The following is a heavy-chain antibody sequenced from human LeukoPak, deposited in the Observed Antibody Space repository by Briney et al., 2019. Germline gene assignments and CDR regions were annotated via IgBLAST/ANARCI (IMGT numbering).Heavy chain of an antibody. J-gene: IGHJ6*02. V-gene: IGHV3-30*18. CDR2: ISYDGSNK. Sequence: QSGGSLRLSCAASGFTFSSYGMHWVRQAPGKGLEWVAVISYDGSNKYYADSVKGRFTISRDNSKNTLYLQMNSLRAEDTAVYYCAKDVTNTNYYYGMDVWGQGTTVTVSS. D-gene: IGHD1-1*01. CDR3: AKDVTNTNYYYGMDV. CDR1: GFTFSSYG.